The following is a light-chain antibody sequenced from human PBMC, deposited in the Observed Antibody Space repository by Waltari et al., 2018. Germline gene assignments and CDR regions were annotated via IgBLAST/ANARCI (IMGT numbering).Light chain of an antibody. J-gene: IGLJ3*02. CDR3: CSYAGSALRV. Sequence: QSALTQPRSGSGSPGQSVTLSCTGTSSYVGGYKYVPWYQHHPGKAPQLMIYDVNSRPSGVPDRFSGSKSGNTASLTISGLQAEDEADYYCCSYAGSALRVFGGGTKLTVL. CDR1: SSYVGGYKY. CDR2: DVN. V-gene: IGLV2-11*01.